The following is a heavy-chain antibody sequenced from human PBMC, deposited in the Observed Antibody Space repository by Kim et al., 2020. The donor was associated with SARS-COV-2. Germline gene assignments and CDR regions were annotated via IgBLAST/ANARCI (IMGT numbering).Heavy chain of an antibody. CDR1: GGSISSSNW. V-gene: IGHV4-4*02. J-gene: IGHJ4*02. CDR3: ARAGWQQLDGFYFDY. D-gene: IGHD6-13*01. CDR2: IYHSGST. Sequence: SETLSLTCAVSGGSISSSNWWSWVRQPPGKGLEWIGEIYHSGSTNYNPSLKSRVTISVDKSKNQFSLKLSSVTAADTAVYYCARAGWQQLDGFYFDYWGQGTLVTVSS.